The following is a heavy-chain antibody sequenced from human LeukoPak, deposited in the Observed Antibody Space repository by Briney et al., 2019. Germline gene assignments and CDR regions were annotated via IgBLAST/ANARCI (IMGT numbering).Heavy chain of an antibody. CDR3: ATKGPRRGYFDY. CDR2: IYYTGST. J-gene: IGHJ4*02. V-gene: IGHV4-61*01. Sequence: SGTLSLTCTVSGGSVSSDSYYWSWIRQPPGKGLEWGGYIYYTGSTNYNPSLKSRVTISVDMSKNQFSLKLTSVTAADTAVYYCATKGPRRGYFDYWGQGTLVAVSS. CDR1: GGSVSSDSYY.